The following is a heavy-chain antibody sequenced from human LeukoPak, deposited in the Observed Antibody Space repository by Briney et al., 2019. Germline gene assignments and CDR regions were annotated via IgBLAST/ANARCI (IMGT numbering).Heavy chain of an antibody. J-gene: IGHJ4*02. CDR1: GGSFSGDY. D-gene: IGHD3-10*01. Sequence: PSETLSLTCTVSGGSFSGDYWSWIRQPPGKGLEWIGHIFYSGNTNYNPSLKSRVTISVDTSKNQFSLKLTSVTAADTAVYYCARGQVVREFWGQGTLVTVSS. CDR3: ARGQVVREF. CDR2: IFYSGNT. V-gene: IGHV4-59*12.